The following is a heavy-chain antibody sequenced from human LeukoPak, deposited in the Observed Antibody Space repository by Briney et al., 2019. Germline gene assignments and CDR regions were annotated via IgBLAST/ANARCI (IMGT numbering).Heavy chain of an antibody. CDR3: ARGRFESNGDFDF. Sequence: GGSLRLSCAASGFTFSRYWMNWVRQAPGKGLEWVANIKQDGNEKYSVDSLRGRFTISRDNAKNSLFLQMNSLRIEDTGVYYCARGRFESNGDFDFWGQGTLVTVSS. D-gene: IGHD4-11*01. V-gene: IGHV3-7*01. CDR1: GFTFSRYW. J-gene: IGHJ4*02. CDR2: IKQDGNEK.